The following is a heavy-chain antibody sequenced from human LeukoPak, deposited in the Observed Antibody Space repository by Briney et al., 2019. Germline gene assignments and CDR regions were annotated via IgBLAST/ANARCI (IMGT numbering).Heavy chain of an antibody. V-gene: IGHV4-4*07. CDR3: ARVASGYYAYYFDY. J-gene: IGHJ4*02. CDR1: GDSISSYC. Sequence: SETLSLTCTVSGDSISSYCWSWIRQPAGRGLEWIGRIYTSGSTNYNPSLKSRVTMSVDTSKDLFSLKVNSVTAADTAVYFCARVASGYYAYYFDYWGQGTLVTVSS. CDR2: IYTSGST. D-gene: IGHD3-3*01.